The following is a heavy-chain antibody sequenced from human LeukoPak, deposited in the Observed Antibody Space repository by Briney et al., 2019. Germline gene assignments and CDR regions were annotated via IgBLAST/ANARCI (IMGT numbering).Heavy chain of an antibody. V-gene: IGHV3-48*04. J-gene: IGHJ6*03. CDR3: AKDATPALGTVYMDV. D-gene: IGHD6-13*01. Sequence: GGSLRLSCAASGFTFSTYSLNWVRQAPGKWLEWISHISNFGDIIHYADSVEGRFTISRDNDKNSIYLQMNSLRAEQTAVYYCAKDATPALGTVYMDVWGRGTTDTIFS. CDR1: GFTFSTYS. CDR2: ISNFGDII.